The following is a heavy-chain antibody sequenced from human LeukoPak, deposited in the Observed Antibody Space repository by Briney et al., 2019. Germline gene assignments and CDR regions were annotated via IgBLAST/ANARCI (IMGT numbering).Heavy chain of an antibody. CDR1: GFTFSNYP. V-gene: IGHV3-48*04. CDR3: ARDGYCSGSSCYSTTDY. Sequence: GGSLRLSCAASGFTFSNYPMNWVRQAPGKGLEWFSYISSSSSTIYYADSVKGRFTISRDNAKNSLYLQMNSLRAEDTAVYYCARDGYCSGSSCYSTTDYWGQGTLVTVSS. CDR2: ISSSSSTI. J-gene: IGHJ4*02. D-gene: IGHD2-15*01.